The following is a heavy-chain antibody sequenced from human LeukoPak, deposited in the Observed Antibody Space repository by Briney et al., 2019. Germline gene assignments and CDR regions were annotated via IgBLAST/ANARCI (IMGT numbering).Heavy chain of an antibody. V-gene: IGHV3-48*02. CDR3: ASRDYFDY. CDR2: ITADSGTT. Sequence: GGSLRLSCAVSGFTFSTKSMDWVRQAPGKGLEWVSYITADSGTTYYADSVKGRFTISRDNAKNSLYLQMNSLRDEDTAVYYCASRDYFDYWGQGTLVTVSS. CDR1: GFTFSTKS. J-gene: IGHJ4*02.